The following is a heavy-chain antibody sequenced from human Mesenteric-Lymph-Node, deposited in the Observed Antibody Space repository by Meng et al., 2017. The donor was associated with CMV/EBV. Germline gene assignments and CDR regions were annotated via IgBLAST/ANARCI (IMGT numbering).Heavy chain of an antibody. Sequence: GGSLRLSCAASGFTFSSYSMNWVRQAPGKGLEWVSSISGNSVYIFDADSVRGRFTISRDNAKNSLYLQISSLRPEDTSVYYCARTDSTSSPYYHFDYWGQGTLVTVSS. CDR2: ISGNSVYI. D-gene: IGHD2-2*01. CDR3: ARTDSTSSPYYHFDY. CDR1: GFTFSSYS. J-gene: IGHJ4*02. V-gene: IGHV3-21*01.